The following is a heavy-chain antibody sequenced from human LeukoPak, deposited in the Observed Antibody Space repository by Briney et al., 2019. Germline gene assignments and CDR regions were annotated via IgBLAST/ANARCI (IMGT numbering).Heavy chain of an antibody. CDR2: ISAYNGNT. V-gene: IGHV1-18*01. CDR3: ARGARIAYYDFWSGYYNNWFDP. CDR1: GYTFSNFG. J-gene: IGHJ5*02. Sequence: ASVKVSCKASGYTFSNFGISWVRQAPGQGLEWMGWISAYNGNTNYPQKFQGRVTMTTDTPTSTAYMELRSLRSDDTAVYYCARGARIAYYDFWSGYYNNWFDPWGQGTLVTVSS. D-gene: IGHD3-3*01.